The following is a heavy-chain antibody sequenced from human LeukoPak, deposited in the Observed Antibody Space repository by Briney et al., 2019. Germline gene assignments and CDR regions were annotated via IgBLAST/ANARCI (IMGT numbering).Heavy chain of an antibody. J-gene: IGHJ6*03. Sequence: SVKVSCKASGCTFTSYAISWVRQAPGQGREWMGGIIPIFGTANYAQKFQGRVTITTDESTSTAYMELSSLRSEDTAVYYCARAVRTGACCTGTGCYRSGYYYYYNIDVWGKGTPVTVSS. D-gene: IGHD2-2*02. V-gene: IGHV1-69*05. CDR3: ARAVRTGACCTGTGCYRSGYYYYYNIDV. CDR1: GCTFTSYA. CDR2: IIPIFGTA.